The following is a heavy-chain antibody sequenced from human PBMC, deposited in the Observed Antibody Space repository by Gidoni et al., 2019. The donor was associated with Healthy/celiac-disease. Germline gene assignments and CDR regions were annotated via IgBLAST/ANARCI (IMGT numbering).Heavy chain of an antibody. CDR1: AVSISSGGSY. V-gene: IGHV4-31*03. J-gene: IGHJ4*02. D-gene: IGHD2-8*01. CDR3: ARAHTRTYCTNGVWDCYPSDIYFDY. Sequence: QVQLQESGPGLAKPSQTLSLTCTVSAVSISSGGSYWIWIRQHPGKGLEWIGYIYYSGSTYYNPSLKSRVTISVDTSKNQFSLKLSSVTAADTAVYYCARAHTRTYCTNGVWDCYPSDIYFDYWGQGTLVTVSS. CDR2: IYYSGST.